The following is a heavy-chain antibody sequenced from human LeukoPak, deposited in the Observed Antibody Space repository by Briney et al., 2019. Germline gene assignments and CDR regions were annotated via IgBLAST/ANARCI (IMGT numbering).Heavy chain of an antibody. J-gene: IGHJ4*02. CDR1: GGSISSYY. CDR3: ASTPGYYYDSSGYPPRGYFDY. D-gene: IGHD3-22*01. V-gene: IGHV4-59*01. Sequence: SETLSLTCTVSGGSISSYYWSWIRQPLGKGLEWIGYIYYSGSTNYNPSLKSRVTISVDTSKNQFSLKLSSVTAADTAVYYCASTPGYYYDSSGYPPRGYFDYWGQGTLVTASS. CDR2: IYYSGST.